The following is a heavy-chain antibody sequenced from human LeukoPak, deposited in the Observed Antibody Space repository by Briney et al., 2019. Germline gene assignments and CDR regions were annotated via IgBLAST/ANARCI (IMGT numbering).Heavy chain of an antibody. V-gene: IGHV4-59*01. CDR3: ARGGYYGSGNDFRFDP. D-gene: IGHD3-10*01. J-gene: IGHJ5*02. Sequence: SETLSLTCTVSGGSISSFYWSWIRQPPGKGLEWIGYIYYTGSTNYNSSLKSRVTISVDTSKNQFSLKLNSVTAADTAVYYCARGGYYGSGNDFRFDPWGQGTLVTVSS. CDR1: GGSISSFY. CDR2: IYYTGST.